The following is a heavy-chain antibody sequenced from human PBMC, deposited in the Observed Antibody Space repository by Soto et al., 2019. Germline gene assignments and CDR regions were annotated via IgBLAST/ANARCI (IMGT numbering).Heavy chain of an antibody. V-gene: IGHV3-9*01. CDR3: AKDARLMRYYFDY. J-gene: IGHJ4*02. CDR2: ISWNSGSI. Sequence: GWSTILSCAASGFTFEDYAMHWVRQAPGKGLEWVSGISWNSGSICYADSVKGRFTISRDNAKNSLYLQMNSLRAEDTALYYCAKDARLMRYYFDYWGQGTLVTVPS. CDR1: GFTFEDYA.